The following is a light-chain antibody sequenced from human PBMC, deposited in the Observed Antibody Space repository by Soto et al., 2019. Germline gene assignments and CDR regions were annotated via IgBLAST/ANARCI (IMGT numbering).Light chain of an antibody. V-gene: IGKV3-20*01. J-gene: IGKJ4*01. CDR3: PQSYSAS. CDR1: QSVSNNY. Sequence: EIVLTQSPSTLSLSPGGRSTLSCRASQSVSNNYLAWYQQKPGQAPRLLIYGASNRATGIPDRFSVSGSGTDLTLTISSILPEYFATYYCPQSYSASFGGGTKVDIK. CDR2: GAS.